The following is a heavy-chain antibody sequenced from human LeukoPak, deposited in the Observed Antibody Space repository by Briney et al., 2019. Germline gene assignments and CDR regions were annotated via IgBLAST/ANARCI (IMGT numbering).Heavy chain of an antibody. CDR2: IYHSGST. V-gene: IGHV4-38-2*01. Sequence: PSETLSLTCAVSGHSISSGYYWGWIRQPPGKGLEWIGSIYHSGSTYYNPSLKSRVTISVDTSKNQFSLKLSSVTAADTAVYYCARVGYGSGSPDRFDYWGQGTLVTVSS. CDR3: ARVGYGSGSPDRFDY. CDR1: GHSISSGYY. D-gene: IGHD3-10*01. J-gene: IGHJ4*02.